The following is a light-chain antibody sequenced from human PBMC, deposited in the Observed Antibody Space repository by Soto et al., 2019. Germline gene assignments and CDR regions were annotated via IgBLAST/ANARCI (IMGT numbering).Light chain of an antibody. CDR3: HQYGNSPWT. J-gene: IGKJ1*01. CDR2: GAS. Sequence: EIVLTQSPDTLSLSPGESATLSCRASQSISSSYLAWYQQKPGQAPRLLIYGASTRATGIPDRFSGSGSGTDVPLPRSNLEPADFAVYYCHQYGNSPWTFGQGTKVVIK. CDR1: QSISSSY. V-gene: IGKV3-20*01.